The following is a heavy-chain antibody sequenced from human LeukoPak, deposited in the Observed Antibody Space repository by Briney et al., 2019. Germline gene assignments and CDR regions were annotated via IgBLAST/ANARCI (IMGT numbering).Heavy chain of an antibody. J-gene: IGHJ4*02. CDR2: IYPGDSDT. CDR3: ARHLAPLGVADH. D-gene: IGHD3-3*01. CDR1: GYGFSGYW. Sequence: GESLKISCKGSGYGFSGYWIVWVRQMPGKGLEWMGIIYPGDSDTRYGPSFQGQVTISADKSINTAYLQWSSLKASDTAMYYCARHLAPLGVADHWGQGTLVTVSS. V-gene: IGHV5-51*01.